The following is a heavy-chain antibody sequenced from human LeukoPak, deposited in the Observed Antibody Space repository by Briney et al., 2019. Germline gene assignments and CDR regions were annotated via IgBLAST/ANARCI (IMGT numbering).Heavy chain of an antibody. Sequence: PSETLSLTCNVSGVSISTNIYYWAWPRQPPGKGLEWIGTIFYSGSAYYNPSFKRRLAIPLDTSKTQFSLEPCSVTAAHTAVYYCARIGHVANCHLQWYFDLWGRGTLVTVSS. J-gene: IGHJ2*01. CDR3: ARIGHVANCHLQWYFDL. D-gene: IGHD1-1*01. V-gene: IGHV4-39*01. CDR2: IFYSGSA. CDR1: GVSISTNIYY.